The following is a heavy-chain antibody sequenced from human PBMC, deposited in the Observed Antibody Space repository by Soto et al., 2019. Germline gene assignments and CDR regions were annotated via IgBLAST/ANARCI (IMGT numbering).Heavy chain of an antibody. CDR3: ARVFNYDSSGDDAFDI. D-gene: IGHD3-22*01. CDR2: ISPGSRYP. J-gene: IGHJ3*02. Sequence: GGSLRLSCAGSGFTFGDSYMSWIRQAPGKGLEWLSYISPGSRYPAYADSVKGRFTISRDNAKRSLYLQMMSLTAEDTAVYYCARVFNYDSSGDDAFDIWGQGKMVTVSS. CDR1: GFTFGDSY. V-gene: IGHV3-11*06.